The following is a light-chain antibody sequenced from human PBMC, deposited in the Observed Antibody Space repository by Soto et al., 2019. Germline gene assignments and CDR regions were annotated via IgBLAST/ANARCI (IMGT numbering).Light chain of an antibody. CDR2: DTS. CDR3: QQNYRTPLT. Sequence: DIQLTQSPSSLSASVGDRVTITCRASQSISDYLSWYQQKPGKAPQPLIYDTSSLRSGVPSRFIVSGSVTDVTITISNLQPEDFTTYYCQQNYRTPLTFCGGTKVDIK. CDR1: QSISDY. J-gene: IGKJ4*01. V-gene: IGKV1-39*01.